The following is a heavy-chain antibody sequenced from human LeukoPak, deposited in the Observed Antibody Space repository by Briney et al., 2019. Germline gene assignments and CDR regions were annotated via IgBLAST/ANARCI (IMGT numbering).Heavy chain of an antibody. CDR3: ARETGCSSTSCPYYFDY. J-gene: IGHJ4*02. D-gene: IGHD2-2*01. CDR2: IIPIFGTA. Sequence: SVKVSCKASGGTFSSYAISWVRQAPGQGLEWMGGIIPIFGTADYAQKFQGRVTITADKSTSTAYMELSSLRAEDTAVYYCARETGCSSTSCPYYFDYWGQGTLVTVSS. V-gene: IGHV1-69*06. CDR1: GGTFSSYA.